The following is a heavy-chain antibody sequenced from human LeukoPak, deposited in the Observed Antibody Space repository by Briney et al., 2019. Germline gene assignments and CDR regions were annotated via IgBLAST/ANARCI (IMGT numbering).Heavy chain of an antibody. V-gene: IGHV4-59*01. CDR2: IYYSGST. CDR1: GGSISSYY. Sequence: SETLSLTCTVSGGSISSYYWSWIRQPPGKGLEWVGYIYYSGSTNYNPSLKSRVTISVDTSKNQFSPKLSSVTAADTAVYYCARGLARQQLVRGYFDYWGQGTLVTVSS. CDR3: ARGLARQQLVRGYFDY. J-gene: IGHJ4*02. D-gene: IGHD6-13*01.